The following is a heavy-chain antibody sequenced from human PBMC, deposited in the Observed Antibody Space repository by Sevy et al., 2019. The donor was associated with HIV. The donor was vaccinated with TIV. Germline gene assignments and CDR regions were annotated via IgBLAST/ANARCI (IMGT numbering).Heavy chain of an antibody. V-gene: IGHV1-69*06. CDR3: ARSQGGSDASGGYFSS. Sequence: ASVKVSCKASGGPISTYTFSWVRQAPGQGLEWMGGIIPILGTVNYAQNFQGRLTLTADTSTNTAYMEVNSLRSDDSAVYYCARSQGGSDASGGYFSSWGQGTQVTVSS. J-gene: IGHJ4*02. CDR1: GGPISTYT. CDR2: IIPILGTV. D-gene: IGHD6-19*01.